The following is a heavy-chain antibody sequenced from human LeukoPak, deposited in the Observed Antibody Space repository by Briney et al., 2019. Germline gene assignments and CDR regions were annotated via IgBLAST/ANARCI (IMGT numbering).Heavy chain of an antibody. J-gene: IGHJ4*02. CDR2: IYYSGST. Sequence: SETLSLTCTVSGGSISSSSYYWGWIRQPPGKGLEWIGSIYYSGSTYYNPSLKSRVTISVDTSKNQFSLKLSSVTAADTAVYYCARHSAGRVFDYWGQGTLVTVSS. CDR1: GGSISSSSYY. CDR3: ARHSAGRVFDY. D-gene: IGHD3-10*01. V-gene: IGHV4-39*01.